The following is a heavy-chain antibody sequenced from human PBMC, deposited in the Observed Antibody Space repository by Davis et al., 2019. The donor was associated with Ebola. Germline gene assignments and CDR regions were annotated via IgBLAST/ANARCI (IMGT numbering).Heavy chain of an antibody. Sequence: MPSETMSLTCAVYGGSFSGYYWSWIRQPPGKGLEWIGEINHSGSTNYNPSLKSRVTISVDTSKNQFSLKLSSVTAADTAVYYCARGRFFGAGYQHPYYYGMDVWGQGTTVTVSS. J-gene: IGHJ6*02. V-gene: IGHV4-34*01. CDR1: GGSFSGYY. D-gene: IGHD3-3*01. CDR2: INHSGST. CDR3: ARGRFFGAGYQHPYYYGMDV.